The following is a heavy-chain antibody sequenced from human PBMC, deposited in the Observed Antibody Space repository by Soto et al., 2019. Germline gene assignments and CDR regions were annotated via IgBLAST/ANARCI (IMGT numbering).Heavy chain of an antibody. V-gene: IGHV3-30-3*01. CDR3: ARDLEVAAAGTGGWFDP. D-gene: IGHD6-13*01. J-gene: IGHJ5*02. CDR1: GFTFSSYA. CDR2: ISYDGSNK. Sequence: QVQLVESGGGVVQPGRSLRLSCAASGFTFSSYAMHWVRQAPGKGLEWVAVISYDGSNKYYADSVKGRFTISRDNSKNTLYLQMNSLRAEDTAVYYYARDLEVAAAGTGGWFDPWGQGTLVTVSS.